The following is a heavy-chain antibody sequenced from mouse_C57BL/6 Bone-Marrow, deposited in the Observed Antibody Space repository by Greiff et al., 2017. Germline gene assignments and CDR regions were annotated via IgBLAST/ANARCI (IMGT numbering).Heavy chain of an antibody. D-gene: IGHD2-5*01. CDR2: IDPSDSYT. CDR3: GRGYSNQRY. Sequence: VQLQQPGAELVRPGTSVKLSCKASGYTFTSYWMHWVKQRPGQGLEWIGVIDPSDSYTNYNQKFKGKATLTVDNSSSTAYMRLSSLTSEDSAVYYCGRGYSNQRYWGQGTTLTVSS. V-gene: IGHV1-59*01. J-gene: IGHJ2*01. CDR1: GYTFTSYW.